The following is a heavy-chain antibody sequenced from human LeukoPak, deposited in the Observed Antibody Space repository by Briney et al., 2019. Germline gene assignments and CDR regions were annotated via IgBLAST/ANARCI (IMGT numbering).Heavy chain of an antibody. D-gene: IGHD6-19*01. V-gene: IGHV3-48*02. CDR2: SSWGSNVI. Sequence: LRHSCTDSGFTFSSFSLNCVGQAPGHGLDWLSSSSWGSNVIYYADSVKGRFTTSRDDAKNSLFLQMNSLTDEDTAVYYCARPPSSGYSSGWYAYWGQGALVTVSS. CDR3: ARPPSSGYSSGWYAY. J-gene: IGHJ4*02. CDR1: GFTFSSFS.